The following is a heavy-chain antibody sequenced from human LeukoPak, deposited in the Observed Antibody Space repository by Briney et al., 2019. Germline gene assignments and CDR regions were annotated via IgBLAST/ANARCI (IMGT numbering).Heavy chain of an antibody. CDR1: GYSFTNYW. V-gene: IGHV5-10-1*01. Sequence: GESLKISCKGSGYSFTNYWITWVRQMPGKGLEWMGRVDPSDSYAYHSPSFQGHVTISTDKSITTAYLQWSSLKASDTAMYYCARQGLSSGWNNWFDPWGQGTLVTVSS. CDR3: ARQGLSSGWNNWFDP. J-gene: IGHJ5*02. D-gene: IGHD6-19*01. CDR2: VDPSDSYA.